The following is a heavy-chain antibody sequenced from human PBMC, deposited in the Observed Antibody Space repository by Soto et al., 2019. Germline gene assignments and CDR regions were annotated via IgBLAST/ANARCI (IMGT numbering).Heavy chain of an antibody. D-gene: IGHD3-22*01. CDR3: ARGYYYDSSGYYFDN. CDR2: INAGNGNT. V-gene: IGHV1-3*01. CDR1: GYTFTSYA. J-gene: IGHJ4*02. Sequence: ASVKVSCKASGYTFTSYAMHWVRQAPGQRLEWMGWINAGNGNTKYSQKFQGRVTITRDTSASTAYMELSSLRSEDTAVYYCARGYYYDSSGYYFDNWGQGTLVTVSS.